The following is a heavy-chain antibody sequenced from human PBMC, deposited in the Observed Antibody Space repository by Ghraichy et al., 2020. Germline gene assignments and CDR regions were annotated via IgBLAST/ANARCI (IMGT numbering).Heavy chain of an antibody. CDR1: GGSISSGGYY. CDR3: ARVGRGYSYGYDDY. V-gene: IGHV4-31*03. J-gene: IGHJ4*02. D-gene: IGHD5-18*01. Sequence: SETLSLTCTVSGGSISSGGYYWSWIRQHPGKGLEWIGYIYYSGSTYYNPSLKSRVTISVDTFKNQFSLKLSSVTAADTAVYYCARVGRGYSYGYDDYWGQGTLVTVSS. CDR2: IYYSGST.